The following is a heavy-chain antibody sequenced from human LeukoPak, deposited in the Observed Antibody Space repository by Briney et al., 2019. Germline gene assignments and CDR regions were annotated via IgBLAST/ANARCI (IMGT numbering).Heavy chain of an antibody. CDR2: IYYSGST. J-gene: IGHJ5*02. V-gene: IGHV4-31*03. CDR1: GGSISSGGYY. D-gene: IGHD5-18*01. CDR3: ARQEYSYGFYWFDP. Sequence: KPSETLSLTCTVSGGSISSGGYYWRWIRQHPGKGLEWIGYIYYSGSTYYNPSLKSRVTISVDRSKNQFSLKLSSVTAADTAVYYCARQEYSYGFYWFDPWGQGTLVTVSS.